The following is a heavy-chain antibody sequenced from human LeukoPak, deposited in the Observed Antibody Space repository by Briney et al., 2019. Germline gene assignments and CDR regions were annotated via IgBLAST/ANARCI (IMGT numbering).Heavy chain of an antibody. J-gene: IGHJ4*02. CDR3: AKVGGSREGYFDY. V-gene: IGHV3-23*01. CDR2: IVSGGST. Sequence: GGSLRLSCAASGFAFSSYAMSWVRQAPGKGLEWASAIVSGGSTYYADSVKGRFTISRDNSKNTLYLQMNSVRAEDTAVYYCAKVGGSREGYFDYWGQGTLVTVSS. D-gene: IGHD1-26*01. CDR1: GFAFSSYA.